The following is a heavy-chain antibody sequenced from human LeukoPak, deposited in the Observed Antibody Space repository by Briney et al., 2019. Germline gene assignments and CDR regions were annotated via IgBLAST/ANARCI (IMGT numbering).Heavy chain of an antibody. CDR3: VRGLFYSGSNYGAFDI. CDR2: INHSGRT. Sequence: SETLSLTCAVYVGSFRGYYWSWIRQSPGKGREWIGEINHSGRTNYNPSLKSRVTISVDTSKNQFSLKLTSVTAADTAVYYCVRGLFYSGSNYGAFDIWGQGTMVTVSS. CDR1: VGSFRGYY. D-gene: IGHD1-26*01. V-gene: IGHV4-34*01. J-gene: IGHJ3*02.